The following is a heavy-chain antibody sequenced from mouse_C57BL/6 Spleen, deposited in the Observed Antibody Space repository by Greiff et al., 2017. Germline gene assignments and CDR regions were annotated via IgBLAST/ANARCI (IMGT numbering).Heavy chain of an antibody. CDR2: IDPNSGGT. CDR1: GYTFTSYW. V-gene: IGHV1-72*01. Sequence: VQLQQPGAELVKPGASVKLSCKASGYTFTSYWMHWVKQRPGRGLEWIGRIDPNSGGTKYNEKFKSKATLTVDKPSSTAYMQLSSLTSEDSAVYYGAREDYGSPLDWYFDVWGTGTTVTVSS. CDR3: AREDYGSPLDWYFDV. D-gene: IGHD1-1*01. J-gene: IGHJ1*03.